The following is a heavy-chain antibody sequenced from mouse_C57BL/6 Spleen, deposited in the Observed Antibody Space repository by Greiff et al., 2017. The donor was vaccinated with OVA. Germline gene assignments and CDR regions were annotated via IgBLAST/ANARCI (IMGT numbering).Heavy chain of an antibody. Sequence: QVQLQQSGPELVKPGASVKLSCKASGYAFSSSWMNWVKQRPGKGLEWIGRIYPGDGDTNYNGKFKGKATLTADKSSSTAYMQLSSLTSEDSAVYFCARSGGKPGDYAMDYWGQGTSVTVSA. J-gene: IGHJ4*01. CDR3: ARSGGKPGDYAMDY. D-gene: IGHD2-1*01. CDR1: GYAFSSSW. CDR2: IYPGDGDT. V-gene: IGHV1-82*01.